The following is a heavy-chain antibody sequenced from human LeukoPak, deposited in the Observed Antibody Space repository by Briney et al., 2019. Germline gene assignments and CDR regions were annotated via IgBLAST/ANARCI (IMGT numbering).Heavy chain of an antibody. D-gene: IGHD3-10*01. J-gene: IGHJ4*02. CDR1: GFTFSHAW. CDR3: AKGPVRGLFPFDY. CDR2: ISGSGGST. V-gene: IGHV3-23*01. Sequence: PGGSLRLSCAASGFTFSHAWMSWVRQAPGKGLEWVSAISGSGGSTYYADSVKGRFTISRDNSKNTLYLQMNSLRAEDTAVYYCAKGPVRGLFPFDYWGQGTLVTVSS.